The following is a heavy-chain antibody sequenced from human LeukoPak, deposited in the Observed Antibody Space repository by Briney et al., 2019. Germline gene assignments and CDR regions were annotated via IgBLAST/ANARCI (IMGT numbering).Heavy chain of an antibody. CDR3: EVTYGGAAFDV. J-gene: IGHJ3*01. V-gene: IGHV3-48*01. CDR1: GFSFSSYN. CDR2: ISSTRPTI. D-gene: IGHD3-10*01. Sequence: PGGSLRLSCAASGFSFSSYNMNWVRQAPGKGLEWISYISSTRPTIYYADSVKGRFTISRDDAKSSLYLQMNSLRVEDTAVYAKEVTYGGAAFDVWGQGTTVTVSS.